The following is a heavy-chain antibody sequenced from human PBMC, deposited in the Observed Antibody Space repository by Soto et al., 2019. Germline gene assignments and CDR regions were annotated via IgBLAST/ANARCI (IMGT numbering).Heavy chain of an antibody. D-gene: IGHD6-13*01. J-gene: IGHJ5*02. CDR1: GYTFTSYG. V-gene: IGHV1-18*04. Sequence: ASVKVSCKASGYTFTSYGFSWVRQAPGQGLEWMGWISAYNGNTNYAQKLQGRVTITTDTSTSTAYMELRSLRSDDTAVYYCARDRGSSSWYGWFDPWGQGTLVTVSS. CDR2: ISAYNGNT. CDR3: ARDRGSSSWYGWFDP.